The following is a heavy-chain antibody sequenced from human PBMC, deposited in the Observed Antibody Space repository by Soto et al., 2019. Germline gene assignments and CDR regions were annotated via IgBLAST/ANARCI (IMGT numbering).Heavy chain of an antibody. CDR3: ARGTYYDFWSGPFYGMDV. V-gene: IGHV1-69*06. CDR2: IIPIFGTA. J-gene: IGHJ6*02. Sequence: ASVKVSCKASGGTFSSYAISWVRQAPGQGREWMGGIIPIFGTANYAQKFQGRVTITADKSTSTAYMELSSLRSEDTAVYYCARGTYYDFWSGPFYGMDVWGQGTTVTVSS. CDR1: GGTFSSYA. D-gene: IGHD3-3*01.